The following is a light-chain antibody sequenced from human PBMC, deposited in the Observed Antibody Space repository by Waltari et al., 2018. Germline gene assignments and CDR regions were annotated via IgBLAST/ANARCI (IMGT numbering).Light chain of an antibody. V-gene: IGKV3-20*01. Sequence: ESVLAQSPGTLSLSPGERATISCRASQSVGSIYLAWYQQRPGQPPRVLVYGTSSRATGIPDRFSGSRSGSDFTLTIDRLEPEDVAVYCCQVYGGSPLYTFGQGTRLEIK. CDR3: QVYGGSPLYT. J-gene: IGKJ2*01. CDR2: GTS. CDR1: QSVGSIY.